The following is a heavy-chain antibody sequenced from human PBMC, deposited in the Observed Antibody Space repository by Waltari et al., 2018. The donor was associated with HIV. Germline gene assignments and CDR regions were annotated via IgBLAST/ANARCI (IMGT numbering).Heavy chain of an antibody. V-gene: IGHV4-59*01. CDR3: ARAPGAYSSVYNWFDP. CDR2: IYYSGST. CDR1: GGSISSYY. J-gene: IGHJ5*02. D-gene: IGHD6-19*01. Sequence: QVQLQESGPGLVKPSETLSLTCTVSGGSISSYYWSWIRQPPGKGLEWIGYIYYSGSTNYNPSLKSRVTISVDTSKNQFSLKLSSVTAAGTAVYYCARAPGAYSSVYNWFDPWGQGTLVTVSS.